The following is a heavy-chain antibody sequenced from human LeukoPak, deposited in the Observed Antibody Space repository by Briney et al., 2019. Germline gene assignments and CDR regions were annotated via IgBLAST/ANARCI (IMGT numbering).Heavy chain of an antibody. CDR2: INHSGST. Sequence: PSETLSLTCTVPGGSISGYYWTWIRQPPGKGLEWIGEINHSGSTNYNPSLKSRVTISVDTSKNQFSLKLSSVTAADTAVYYCELFVVVVPAANYRRGVVDNTADYWGQGTLVTVSS. V-gene: IGHV4-34*01. CDR3: ELFVVVVPAANYRRGVVDNTADY. CDR1: GGSISGYY. D-gene: IGHD2-2*01. J-gene: IGHJ4*02.